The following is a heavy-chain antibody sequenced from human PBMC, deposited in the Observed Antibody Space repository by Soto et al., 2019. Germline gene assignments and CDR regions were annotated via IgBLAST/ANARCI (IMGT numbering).Heavy chain of an antibody. CDR2: IIPIFGTA. Sequence: ASVKVSCKASGGTFSSYAISWVRQAPGQGLEWMGGIIPIFGTANYAQKFQGRVTITADESTSTAYMELSSLRSEDTAVYYCARGVGEGVTPGGWYSYWGQGTLVTVSS. CDR1: GGTFSSYA. V-gene: IGHV1-69*13. J-gene: IGHJ4*02. CDR3: ARGVGEGVTPGGWYSY. D-gene: IGHD6-19*01.